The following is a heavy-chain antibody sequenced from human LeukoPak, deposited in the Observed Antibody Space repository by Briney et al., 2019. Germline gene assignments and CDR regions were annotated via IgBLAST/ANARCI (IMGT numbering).Heavy chain of an antibody. J-gene: IGHJ3*02. CDR1: GYTFTGYY. V-gene: IGHV1-2*02. D-gene: IGHD4-23*01. Sequence: ASVKVSCKASGYTFTGYYMHWVRQAPGQGLEWMGWNNPKTGGTNYAQKFQGRVTMTRDTSISTAYMELSRLRSDDTAVYYCARGGDYGGDDAFDIWGQGTMVTVSS. CDR3: ARGGDYGGDDAFDI. CDR2: NNPKTGGT.